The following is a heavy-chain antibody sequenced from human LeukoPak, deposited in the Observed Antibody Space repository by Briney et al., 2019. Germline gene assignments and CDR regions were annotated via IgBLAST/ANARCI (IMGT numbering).Heavy chain of an antibody. Sequence: GGSLRLSCAASGFTFSNYWMHWVRQAPGKGLVWVSRINNDGNSTSFADSVKGRFAVSRDNAKSTLFLQMNSLRAEDTAVYYCARGGVYGYNFYYYMDVWGKGTTVTVS. CDR1: GFTFSNYW. J-gene: IGHJ6*03. CDR3: ARGGVYGYNFYYYMDV. V-gene: IGHV3-74*01. CDR2: INNDGNST. D-gene: IGHD2-8*01.